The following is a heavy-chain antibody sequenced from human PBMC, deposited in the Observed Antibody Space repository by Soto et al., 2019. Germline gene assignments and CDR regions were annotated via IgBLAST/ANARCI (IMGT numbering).Heavy chain of an antibody. CDR2: IKQDGSDR. CDR1: GFSLSDYW. V-gene: IGHV3-7*01. J-gene: IGHJ4*02. Sequence: EVQLVESGGGLVQPGGSLRLSCAASGFSLSDYWMNWVRQAPGKGLEWVAIIKQDGSDRYYVDSVKGRFTICRDNAKNSLYLQMSSLRVEDTALYYCARGRGWLNDYWGQGTLVTVSS. CDR3: ARGRGWLNDY. D-gene: IGHD6-19*01.